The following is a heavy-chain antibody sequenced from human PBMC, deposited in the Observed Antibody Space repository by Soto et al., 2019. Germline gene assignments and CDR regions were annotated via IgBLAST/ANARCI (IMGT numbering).Heavy chain of an antibody. Sequence: PSHTLSLTCAISGYSVSSNSAALNWIRQSPSRGLEWLGRTYYRSKWYNDYAVSVKSRITINPDTSKNQFSLQLNSVTPEDTAVYYCARELSIAAAGRIDYWGQGTLVTVSS. D-gene: IGHD6-13*01. CDR2: TYYRSKWYN. CDR1: GYSVSSNSAA. CDR3: ARELSIAAAGRIDY. J-gene: IGHJ4*02. V-gene: IGHV6-1*01.